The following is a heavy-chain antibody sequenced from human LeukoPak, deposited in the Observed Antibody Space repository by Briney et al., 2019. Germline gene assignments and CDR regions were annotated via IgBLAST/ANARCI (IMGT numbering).Heavy chain of an antibody. V-gene: IGHV1-2*02. J-gene: IGHJ3*02. CDR1: GYTFTGYY. Sequence: ASVKVSCKASGYTFTGYYMHWVRQAPGQGLEWMGWINPNSGGTNYAQKFQGRVTMTRDTSISTAYMELSRLRSDDTAVYYCARDNYDILTGYHDAFDIWGQGTMVTVSS. D-gene: IGHD3-9*01. CDR2: INPNSGGT. CDR3: ARDNYDILTGYHDAFDI.